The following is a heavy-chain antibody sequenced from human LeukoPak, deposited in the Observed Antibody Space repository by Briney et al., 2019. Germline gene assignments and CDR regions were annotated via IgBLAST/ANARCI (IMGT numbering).Heavy chain of an antibody. CDR1: GYTFTGYY. J-gene: IGHJ4*02. CDR2: INPNSGNT. Sequence: ASVKVSCKASGYTFTGYYMHWVRQAPGQGLEWMGWINPNSGNTGYAQKFQGRVTMTRNTSISTAYMELSSLRSEDTAVYYRAIEGVVPAAHWGQGTLVTVSS. CDR3: AIEGVVPAAH. V-gene: IGHV1-8*02. D-gene: IGHD2-2*01.